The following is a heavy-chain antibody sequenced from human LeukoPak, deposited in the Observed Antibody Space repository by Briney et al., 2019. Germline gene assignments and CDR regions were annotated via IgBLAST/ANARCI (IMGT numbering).Heavy chain of an antibody. CDR3: ARDRYYYDSSDY. Sequence: PSETLSLTCAVYGGSFSAYYWSCIRQPPGKGLEWIGEINHSGSTNYNPSLKSRVTILVDTSKNQFSLKLSSVTAADTAVYYCARDRYYYDSSDYWGQGTLVTVSS. CDR2: INHSGST. CDR1: GGSFSAYY. V-gene: IGHV4-34*01. D-gene: IGHD3-22*01. J-gene: IGHJ4*02.